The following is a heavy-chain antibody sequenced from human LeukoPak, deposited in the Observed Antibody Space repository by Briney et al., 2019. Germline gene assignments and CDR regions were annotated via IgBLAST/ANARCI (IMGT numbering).Heavy chain of an antibody. CDR1: GSTFSSYA. V-gene: IGHV3-23*01. D-gene: IGHD3-22*01. Sequence: AGGSLRLSCAASGSTFSSYAMSWVRQAPGKGLEWVSAISGSGGSTYYADSVKGRFTISRDNSKNTLYLQMNSLRAEDTAVYYCAKDLGIVVFNDAFDIWGQGTMVTVSS. J-gene: IGHJ3*02. CDR3: AKDLGIVVFNDAFDI. CDR2: ISGSGGST.